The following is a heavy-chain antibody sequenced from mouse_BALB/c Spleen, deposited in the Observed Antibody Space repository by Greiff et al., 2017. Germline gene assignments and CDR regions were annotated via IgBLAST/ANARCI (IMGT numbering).Heavy chain of an antibody. CDR1: GYSITSDYA. J-gene: IGHJ1*01. CDR2: ISYSGST. Sequence: EVQRVESGPGLVKPSQSLSLTCTVTGYSITSDYAWNWIRQFPGNKLEWMGYISYSGSTSYNPSLKSRISITRDTSKNQFFLQLNSVTTEDTATYYCAREQLGRYFDVWGAGTTVTVSS. V-gene: IGHV3-2*02. CDR3: AREQLGRYFDV. D-gene: IGHD4-1*01.